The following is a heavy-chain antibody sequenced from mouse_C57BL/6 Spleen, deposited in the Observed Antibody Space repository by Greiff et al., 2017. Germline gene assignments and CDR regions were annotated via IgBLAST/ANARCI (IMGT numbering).Heavy chain of an antibody. CDR3: VRNYGSWYYFDY. V-gene: IGHV10-1*01. CDR1: GFSFNTYA. Sequence: EVQLVESGGGLVQPKGSLKLSCAASGFSFNTYAMNWVRQAPGKGLEWVARIRSKSNNYATYYADSVKDRFTISRDDSESMLYLQMNNLKTEDTAMYYCVRNYGSWYYFDYWGQGTTLTVSS. D-gene: IGHD1-1*01. CDR2: IRSKSNNYAT. J-gene: IGHJ2*01.